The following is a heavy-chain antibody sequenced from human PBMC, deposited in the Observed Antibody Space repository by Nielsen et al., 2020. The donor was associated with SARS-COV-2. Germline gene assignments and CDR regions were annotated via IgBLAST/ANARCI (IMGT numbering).Heavy chain of an antibody. CDR1: GFTFSSYG. D-gene: IGHD1-26*01. V-gene: IGHV3-33*03. Sequence: GESLKISCAASGFTFSSYGMHWVRQAPGKGLEWVAVIWYDGSNKYYADSVKGRFTISRDNAKNSLYLQMNSLRAEDTALYYCANGNDYWGQGTLVTVSS. J-gene: IGHJ4*02. CDR2: IWYDGSNK. CDR3: ANGNDY.